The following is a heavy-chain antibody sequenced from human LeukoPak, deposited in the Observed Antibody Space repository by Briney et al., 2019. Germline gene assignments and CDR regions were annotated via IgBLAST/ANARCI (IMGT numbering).Heavy chain of an antibody. CDR2: IYYSGST. V-gene: IGHV4-31*03. J-gene: IGHJ5*02. Sequence: TLSLTCTVSGGSISSGGYYWSWIRQHPGKGLEWIGYIYYSGSTYYNPSLKSRVTISVDTSKNQSSLKLSSVTAADTAVYYCARVEYCSSTSCYTDNWFDPWGQGTLVTVSS. D-gene: IGHD2-2*02. CDR1: GGSISSGGYY. CDR3: ARVEYCSSTSCYTDNWFDP.